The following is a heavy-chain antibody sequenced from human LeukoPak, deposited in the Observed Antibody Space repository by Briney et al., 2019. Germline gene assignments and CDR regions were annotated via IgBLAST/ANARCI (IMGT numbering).Heavy chain of an antibody. CDR2: IDSSSSHT. D-gene: IGHD6-13*01. CDR1: GFIFRKYS. Sequence: PGGSLRLSCAVSGFIFRKYSMNWVRQAPGKGLEWISYIDSSSSHTYYADSVKGRFSISRDNAKNSIHLQMNRLRVEDTAVYYCAREGAEYNSSWFWDWFDPWGQGTLVTVSS. CDR3: AREGAEYNSSWFWDWFDP. J-gene: IGHJ5*02. V-gene: IGHV3-48*01.